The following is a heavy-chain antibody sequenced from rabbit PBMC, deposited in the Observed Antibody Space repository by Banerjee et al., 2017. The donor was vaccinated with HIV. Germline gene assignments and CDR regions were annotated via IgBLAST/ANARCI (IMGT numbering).Heavy chain of an antibody. CDR3: ARDNLMTMVMNL. Sequence: QSLEESGGDLVQPGASLTLTCTASGFSFSSNYWICWVRQAPGKGLEWIACIYVGSSGITYYASWAKGRFTISKTSSTTVTLQMTSLTVADTATYFCARDNLMTMVMNLWGPGTLVTVS. CDR1: GFSFSSNYW. J-gene: IGHJ4*01. CDR2: IYVGSSGIT. V-gene: IGHV1S40*01. D-gene: IGHD2-1*01.